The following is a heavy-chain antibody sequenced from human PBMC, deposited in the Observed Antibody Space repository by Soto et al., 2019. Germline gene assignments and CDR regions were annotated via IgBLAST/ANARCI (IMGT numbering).Heavy chain of an antibody. Sequence: GGSLRLSCPTSGFPSSDYYMSWIRQAPGKGLEWLSHISPKSTYRNYADSVKGRFTISRDNTKSSLFLQMNSLGVEDTAVYYCVRGGGGGLFEHWGQGVLVTVS. D-gene: IGHD2-21*01. CDR2: ISPKSTYR. CDR3: VRGGGGGLFEH. J-gene: IGHJ4*02. CDR1: GFPSSDYY. V-gene: IGHV3-11*06.